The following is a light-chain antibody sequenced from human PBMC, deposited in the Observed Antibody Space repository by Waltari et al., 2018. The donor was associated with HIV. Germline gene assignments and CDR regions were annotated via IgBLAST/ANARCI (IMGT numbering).Light chain of an antibody. V-gene: IGLV2-23*02. CDR1: SSDVATYNL. CDR3: CSYVSNVI. CDR2: EVS. Sequence: QSALTQPASVSGSPGQSITISCTRTSSDVATYNLFSWYQQHPGKAPKLMIYEVSKRPSGVSDRFSGSKSGDTASLTISGLQAEDEADYYCCSYVSNVIFGGGTKLTVL. J-gene: IGLJ2*01.